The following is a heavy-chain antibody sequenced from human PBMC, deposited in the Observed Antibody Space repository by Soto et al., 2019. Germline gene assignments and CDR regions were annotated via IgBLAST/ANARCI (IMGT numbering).Heavy chain of an antibody. D-gene: IGHD5-18*01. V-gene: IGHV3-7*03. CDR1: GFTFSSYW. J-gene: IGHJ6*02. CDR3: ARRQHGYSYGEIYYYYGMDV. Sequence: PGGSLRLSCAASGFTFSSYWMSWVRQAPGKGLEWVANIKQDGSEKYYVDSVKGRFTISRDSAKNSLYLQMNSLRAEDTAVYYCARRQHGYSYGEIYYYYGMDVWGQGTTVTVSS. CDR2: IKQDGSEK.